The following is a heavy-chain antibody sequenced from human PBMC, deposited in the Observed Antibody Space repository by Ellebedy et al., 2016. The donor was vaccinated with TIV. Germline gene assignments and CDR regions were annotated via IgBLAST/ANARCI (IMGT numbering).Heavy chain of an antibody. Sequence: GGSLRLPCAASGFAFNNYNMIWVRQATGKGLEWISYISSDGITTDYADSVKGRFTISRDNAKASVYLQMNSLRAEDTAVYYCARDMGRWLQFLAYWGQGTLVTVSS. CDR3: ARDMGRWLQFLAY. V-gene: IGHV3-48*03. J-gene: IGHJ4*02. CDR1: GFAFNNYN. CDR2: ISSDGITT. D-gene: IGHD5-24*01.